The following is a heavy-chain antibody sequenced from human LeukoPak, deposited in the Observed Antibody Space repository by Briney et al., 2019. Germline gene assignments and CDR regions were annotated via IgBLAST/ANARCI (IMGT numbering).Heavy chain of an antibody. CDR1: GFTFSSYS. Sequence: GGSLRLSCAASGFTFSSYSMNWVRQAPGKGLEWVSSISSSSSYIYYADSVKGRFTISRDNAKNSLYLQMNSLRAEDTAVYYCARGGQTRGYYYYYYMDVWGKGTTVTVSS. CDR2: ISSSSSYI. V-gene: IGHV3-21*01. J-gene: IGHJ6*03. CDR3: ARGGQTRGYYYYYYMDV. D-gene: IGHD3-10*01.